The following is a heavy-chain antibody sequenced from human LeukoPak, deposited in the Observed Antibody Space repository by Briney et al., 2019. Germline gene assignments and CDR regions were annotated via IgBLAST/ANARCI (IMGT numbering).Heavy chain of an antibody. Sequence: SETLSLTCTVSGASVSIYYWSWIRQPPGRGLEWIGYLSHSGSSDSNPSLKSRVTILVDTSKNQFSLKLTSVTAADTAVYYCARARYANAWYAFDIWGQGTMVTVSS. J-gene: IGHJ3*02. CDR1: GASVSIYY. CDR3: ARARYANAWYAFDI. V-gene: IGHV4-59*02. CDR2: LSHSGSS. D-gene: IGHD2-2*01.